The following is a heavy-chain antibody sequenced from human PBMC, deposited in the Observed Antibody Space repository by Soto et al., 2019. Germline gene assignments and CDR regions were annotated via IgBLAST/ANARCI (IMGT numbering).Heavy chain of an antibody. CDR1: GFTFSSYA. D-gene: IGHD2-2*01. CDR3: AKGRGYCSSTSCYVGSDY. Sequence: EVQLLESGGGLVQPGGSLRLSCAASGFTFSSYAMSWVRQAPGKGLEWVSAISGSGGSTYYADSVKGRFTISRDNSKNTLYLQVNSLRAEDTAVYYWAKGRGYCSSTSCYVGSDYWGQGTLVTVSS. CDR2: ISGSGGST. V-gene: IGHV3-23*01. J-gene: IGHJ4*02.